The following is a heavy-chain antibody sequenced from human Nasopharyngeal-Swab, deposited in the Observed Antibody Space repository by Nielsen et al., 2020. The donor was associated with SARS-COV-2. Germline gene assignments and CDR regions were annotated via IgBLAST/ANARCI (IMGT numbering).Heavy chain of an antibody. V-gene: IGHV1-46*01. CDR2: INPSGGST. J-gene: IGHJ6*03. Sequence: WVRQAPGQGLEWMGIINPSGGSTSYAQKFQGRVTMTRDTSTSTVYMELSSLRSEDTAVYYCARGGVLRFLEWLSDYYYMDVWGKGTTVTVSS. D-gene: IGHD3-3*01. CDR3: ARGGVLRFLEWLSDYYYMDV.